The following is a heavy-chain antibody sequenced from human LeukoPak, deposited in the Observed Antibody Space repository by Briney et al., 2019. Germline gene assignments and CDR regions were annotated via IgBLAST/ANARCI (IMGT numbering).Heavy chain of an antibody. V-gene: IGHV3-21*01. D-gene: IGHD3-22*01. CDR1: GFTFSSYS. Sequence: GGSLRLSXAASGFTFSSYSMNSVRQAPGKGLEWISSISSSSSYIYYADSVKGRFTISRDNAKNSLYLQMNSLRAEDTAVYYCARDYYDSSGYSLSWGQGTLVTVSS. J-gene: IGHJ4*02. CDR3: ARDYYDSSGYSLS. CDR2: ISSSSSYI.